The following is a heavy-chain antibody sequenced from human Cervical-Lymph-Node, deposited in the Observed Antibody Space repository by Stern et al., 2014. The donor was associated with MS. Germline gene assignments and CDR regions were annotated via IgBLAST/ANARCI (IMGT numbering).Heavy chain of an antibody. Sequence: EVHLVESGGGLVKPGGSLRLSCAASGFTFSSYSMNWVRQAPGKWLEWVASISSGGSYIYYADSLKGRFTISRDNAKNSLYLQMNSLRAEDTAVYYCARGRGGNYRYYFDYWGQGTLVTVSS. CDR1: GFTFSSYS. CDR2: ISSGGSYI. J-gene: IGHJ4*02. D-gene: IGHD4-23*01. V-gene: IGHV3-21*01. CDR3: ARGRGGNYRYYFDY.